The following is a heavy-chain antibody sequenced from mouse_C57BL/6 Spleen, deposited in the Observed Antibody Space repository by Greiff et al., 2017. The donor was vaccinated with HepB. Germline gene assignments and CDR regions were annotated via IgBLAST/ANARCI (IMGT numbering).Heavy chain of an antibody. J-gene: IGHJ2*01. V-gene: IGHV1-55*01. CDR1: GYTFTSYW. CDR3: ARSGITTRYFDY. D-gene: IGHD1-1*01. Sequence: QVHVKHPGAELVKPGASVKMSCKASGYTFTSYWITWVKQRPGQGLEWIGDIYPGSGSTNYNEKFKSKATLTVDTSSSTAYMQLSSLTSEDSAVYYCARSGITTRYFDYWGQGTTLTVSS. CDR2: IYPGSGST.